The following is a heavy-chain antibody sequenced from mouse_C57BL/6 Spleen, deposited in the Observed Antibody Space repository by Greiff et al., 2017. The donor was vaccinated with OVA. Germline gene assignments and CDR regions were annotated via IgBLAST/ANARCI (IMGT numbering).Heavy chain of an antibody. D-gene: IGHD2-4*01. CDR3: ARSDDYDDGTLYFDY. CDR1: GYTFTSYW. V-gene: IGHV1-55*01. J-gene: IGHJ2*01. CDR2: IYPGSGST. Sequence: VQLQQSGAELVKPGASVKMSCKASGYTFTSYWITWVKQRPGQGLEWIGDIYPGSGSTNYNEKFKSKATLTVDTSSSTAYMQLSSLTSEDSAVYYCARSDDYDDGTLYFDYWGQGTTLTVSS.